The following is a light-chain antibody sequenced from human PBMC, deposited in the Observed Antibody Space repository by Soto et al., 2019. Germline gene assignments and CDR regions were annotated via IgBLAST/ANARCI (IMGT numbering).Light chain of an antibody. CDR1: SSSIGAGYD. J-gene: IGLJ1*01. V-gene: IGLV1-40*01. Sequence: QSVLTQPPSVSGAPGQGVTISCTGSSSSIGAGYDVHWYQQVPGTAPKLLIYGNNNRPSGVPDRFSGSKSGTSASLAITGLQAEDEADYYCQSCDSYLSHFYVFGTGTKVTIL. CDR3: QSCDSYLSHFYV. CDR2: GNN.